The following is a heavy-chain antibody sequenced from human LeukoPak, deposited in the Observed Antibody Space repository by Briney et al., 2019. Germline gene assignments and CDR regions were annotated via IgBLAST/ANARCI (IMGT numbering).Heavy chain of an antibody. Sequence: ASVKVSCKASGYTFTGYYMHWVRQAPGQGLEWLGGINPNSGGINYAQKLRGMVTMTRDTSISTAYMELSRLRSDDTAVYYCARGGFIVVVPAAHNWFDPWGQGTLVTVSS. CDR1: GYTFTGYY. D-gene: IGHD2-2*01. CDR3: ARGGFIVVVPAAHNWFDP. V-gene: IGHV1-2*02. CDR2: INPNSGGI. J-gene: IGHJ5*02.